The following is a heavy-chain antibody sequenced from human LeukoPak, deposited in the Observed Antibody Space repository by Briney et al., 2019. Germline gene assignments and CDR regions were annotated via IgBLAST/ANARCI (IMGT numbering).Heavy chain of an antibody. D-gene: IGHD3-22*01. J-gene: IGHJ5*02. CDR3: AKSHYYDSSAYYP. Sequence: QPGRSLRLSCAASGFTFDDYAMHWVRQAPGKGLEWVSGISWNSGTIGYADFVKGRFTISRDNSKNSLYLQMNSLRAEDTALYYCAKSHYYDSSAYYPWGQGNLVTVSS. CDR2: ISWNSGTI. CDR1: GFTFDDYA. V-gene: IGHV3-9*01.